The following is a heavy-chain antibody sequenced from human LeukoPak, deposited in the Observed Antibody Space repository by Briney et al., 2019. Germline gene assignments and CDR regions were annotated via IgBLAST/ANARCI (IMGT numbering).Heavy chain of an antibody. CDR1: GYTFTSYG. CDR3: ARDPRKRIAVAGPNPFDY. V-gene: IGHV1-18*01. CDR2: ISAYNGNT. D-gene: IGHD6-19*01. Sequence: ASVKVSCKASGYTFTSYGISWVRQAPGQGLEWMGWISAYNGNTNYAQKLQGRVTMTTDTSTSTAYMELSSLRSEDTAVYYCARDPRKRIAVAGPNPFDYWGQGTLVTVSS. J-gene: IGHJ4*02.